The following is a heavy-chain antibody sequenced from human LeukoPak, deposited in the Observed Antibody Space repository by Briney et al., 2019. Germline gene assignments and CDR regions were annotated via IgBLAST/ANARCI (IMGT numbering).Heavy chain of an antibody. Sequence: GGPLRLSCAASGFTFSNFGIHWVRQAPGKGLEWVAVISYDGSNKFYTDSVKGRFAISRDNSKNTLYLQLDSLRVEDTAVYYCAKDKGYRFNSNWLFLDYWGQGALVTVSS. CDR3: AKDKGYRFNSNWLFLDY. J-gene: IGHJ4*02. CDR1: GFTFSNFG. D-gene: IGHD6-13*01. V-gene: IGHV3-30*18. CDR2: ISYDGSNK.